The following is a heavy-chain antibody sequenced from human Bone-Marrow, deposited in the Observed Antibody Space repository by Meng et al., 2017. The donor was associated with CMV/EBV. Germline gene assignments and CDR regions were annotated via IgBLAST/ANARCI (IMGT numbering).Heavy chain of an antibody. CDR2: INHSGST. J-gene: IGHJ4*02. Sequence: QVQLQQWGAGLLKPSEPLSLTCAVYGGSFSGYYWSWIRQPPGKGLEWIGEINHSGSTNYNPSLKSRVTISVDTSKNQFSLKLSSVTAADTAVYYCARAQAVAGRFCVYWGQGTLVTVSS. CDR3: ARAQAVAGRFCVY. D-gene: IGHD6-19*01. CDR1: GGSFSGYY. V-gene: IGHV4-34*01.